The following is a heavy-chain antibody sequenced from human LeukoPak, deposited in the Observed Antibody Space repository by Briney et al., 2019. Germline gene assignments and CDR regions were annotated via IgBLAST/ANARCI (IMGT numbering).Heavy chain of an antibody. CDR2: IYYSGST. CDR3: AGATTVVIDY. J-gene: IGHJ4*02. D-gene: IGHD4-23*01. CDR1: GGSISSYY. V-gene: IGHV4-59*01. Sequence: PSEPLSLTCTVSGGSISSYYWSWIRQPPGKGLEWIGYIYYSGSTNYNPSLKSRVTISVDTSKNQFSLKLSSVTAADTAVYYCAGATTVVIDYWGQGTLVTVSS.